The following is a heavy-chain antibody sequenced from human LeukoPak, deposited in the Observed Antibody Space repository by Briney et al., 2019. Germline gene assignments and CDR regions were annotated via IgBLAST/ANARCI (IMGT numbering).Heavy chain of an antibody. CDR1: GFTFSNHG. CDR2: IRYDGITK. V-gene: IGHV3-30*02. Sequence: GGSLRLSCTASGFTFSNHGMHWVRQAPGKGLEWVAFIRYDGITKYYADSVKGRFTISRDNSKNTLYLQMNSLRPEDTAVYYCAKTGSRGGTFRPSYYYYYMDVWGEGTTVTISS. CDR3: AKTGSRGGTFRPSYYYYYMDV. D-gene: IGHD3-9*01. J-gene: IGHJ6*03.